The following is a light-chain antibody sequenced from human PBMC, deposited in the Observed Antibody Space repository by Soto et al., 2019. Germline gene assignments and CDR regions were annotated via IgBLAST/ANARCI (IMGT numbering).Light chain of an antibody. Sequence: QSVLTQPPSVSGTPGQSITISCSGSSSNIGTYTLNWYQHLPGTAPKLLFSTYDQRPSGVADIFSGSKSGTSVSLAISGLQSEHEADYSCPAWDDRVNGVVFGGVTKLTVL. CDR2: TYD. J-gene: IGLJ2*01. CDR3: PAWDDRVNGVV. V-gene: IGLV1-44*01. CDR1: SSNIGTYT.